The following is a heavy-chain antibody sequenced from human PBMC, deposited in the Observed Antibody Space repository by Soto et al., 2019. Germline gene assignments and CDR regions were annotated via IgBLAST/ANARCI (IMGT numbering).Heavy chain of an antibody. CDR3: ARAGSGYSFDN. V-gene: IGHV4-59*01. J-gene: IGHJ4*02. CDR1: GNSISSYY. Sequence: SETLSLTCTVSGNSISSYYWSWIRQPPGKGLERIGYMYSSGSTNCNPSLKSRVTISVDTSKNQFSLKLSSVTPADTAVYYCARAGSGYSFDNWGQGTLVTVSS. D-gene: IGHD3-9*01. CDR2: MYSSGST.